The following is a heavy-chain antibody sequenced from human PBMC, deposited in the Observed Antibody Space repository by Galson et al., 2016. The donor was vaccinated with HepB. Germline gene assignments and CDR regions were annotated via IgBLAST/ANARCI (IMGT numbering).Heavy chain of an antibody. CDR2: ISGSGGTT. Sequence: SLRLSCAASGFTFHTYAMNWVRQAPRKGLEWVSGISGSGGTTYYADSVRGRFTITRDNSKNTVYLHMNILRAAGTAIYYCVKLPNYWGQGTLVTVSS. CDR3: VKLPNY. J-gene: IGHJ4*02. V-gene: IGHV3-23*01. CDR1: GFTFHTYA.